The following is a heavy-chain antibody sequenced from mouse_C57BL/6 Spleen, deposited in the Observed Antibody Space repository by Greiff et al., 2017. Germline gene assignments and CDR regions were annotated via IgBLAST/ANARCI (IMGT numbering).Heavy chain of an antibody. V-gene: IGHV1-82*01. CDR3: ARWLLRYYAMDY. J-gene: IGHJ4*01. Sequence: QVQLQQPGPELVKPGASVKISCKASGYAFSSSWLNWVKQRPGKGLEWIGRIYPGDGDTNYNGKFKGKATLTADKSSSTAYMQLSSLTSEDSAVYFCARWLLRYYAMDYWGQGTSGTVSS. D-gene: IGHD2-3*01. CDR1: GYAFSSSW. CDR2: IYPGDGDT.